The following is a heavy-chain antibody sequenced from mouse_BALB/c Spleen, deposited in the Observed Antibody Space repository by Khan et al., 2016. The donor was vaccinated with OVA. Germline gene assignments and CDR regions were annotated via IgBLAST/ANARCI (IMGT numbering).Heavy chain of an antibody. J-gene: IGHJ1*01. CDR3: ARYLFYYGRGFFDV. CDR1: ACSITSAYA. V-gene: IGHV3-2*02. CDR2: ISYSGSS. Sequence: EVKLEESGPGLVKPSQSLSLTCTVTACSITSAYAWNWIRQFPGNKLEWMGYISYSGSSSYNPSLKSRFSITRDTSKNQFFLHLNSVTADDTATYYCARYLFYYGRGFFDVWGAGTTVTVSS. D-gene: IGHD1-1*01.